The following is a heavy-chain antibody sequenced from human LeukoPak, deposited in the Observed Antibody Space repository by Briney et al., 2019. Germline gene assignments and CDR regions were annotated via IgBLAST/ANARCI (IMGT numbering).Heavy chain of an antibody. J-gene: IGHJ4*02. CDR3: AILTGSPNHLKLDDN. Sequence: GGSLRLSCPASGFTLSDYGMHWVRQAPGKGLEWVAFIRYDGSNKYYADSVKGRFTISRDNSKNTLYLQMNSLRAEDAAVYYCAILTGSPNHLKLDDNWGQGTLVTVSS. CDR1: GFTLSDYG. V-gene: IGHV3-30*02. D-gene: IGHD3-9*01. CDR2: IRYDGSNK.